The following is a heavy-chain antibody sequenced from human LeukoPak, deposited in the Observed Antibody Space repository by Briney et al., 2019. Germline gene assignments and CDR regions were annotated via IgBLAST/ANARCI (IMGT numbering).Heavy chain of an antibody. Sequence: AGSVKVSCTASGGTFCNYAISWVRQAPGQGLEWMGGIISLFRTSNYPQKFQGRVTVTTDESTSTAYIELSSLRLEDTAVYYCATSVPGYSSGWYSWGQGTLVTVSS. J-gene: IGHJ4*02. CDR3: ATSVPGYSSGWYS. D-gene: IGHD6-13*01. CDR2: IISLFRTS. V-gene: IGHV1-69*05. CDR1: GGTFCNYA.